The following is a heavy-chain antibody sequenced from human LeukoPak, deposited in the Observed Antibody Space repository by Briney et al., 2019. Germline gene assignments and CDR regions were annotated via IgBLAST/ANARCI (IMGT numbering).Heavy chain of an antibody. Sequence: SVKVSCKASGGTFSSYAISWVRQAPGQGLEWMGGIIPIFGTANYAQKFQGRVTITADESTSTAYMELSSLRSEDTAVYYCARDRRYYYDSSGCGSNSLFDYWGQGTLVTVSS. CDR2: IIPIFGTA. J-gene: IGHJ4*02. V-gene: IGHV1-69*01. CDR1: GGTFSSYA. CDR3: ARDRRYYYDSSGCGSNSLFDY. D-gene: IGHD3-22*01.